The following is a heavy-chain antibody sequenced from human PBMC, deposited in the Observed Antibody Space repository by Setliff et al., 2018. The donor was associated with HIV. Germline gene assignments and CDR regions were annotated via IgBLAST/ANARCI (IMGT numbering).Heavy chain of an antibody. CDR2: ITPSGATR. D-gene: IGHD3-3*01. Sequence: ASVKVSCKASGYTFSNYHVHWVRQAPGEGLEWMGMITPSGATRKYAQKFQGRVTMTWDTSTSTAYMELSSLRSEDTAVYYCARAILGGVPDNWGQGTLVTVSS. J-gene: IGHJ4*02. V-gene: IGHV1-46*01. CDR1: GYTFSNYH. CDR3: ARAILGGVPDN.